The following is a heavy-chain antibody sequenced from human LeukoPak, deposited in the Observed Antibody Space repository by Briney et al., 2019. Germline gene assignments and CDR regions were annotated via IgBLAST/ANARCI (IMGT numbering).Heavy chain of an antibody. CDR3: VRGGGSFDS. Sequence: GGSLRLSCAASGFTFSGFWMSWVRQAPTKGLEWVANIKYDGSGKSYVDSVKGRFTVSRDNANNSLYLQMNSLRAEDTAVYYCVRGGGSFDSWGQGTLVTVSS. J-gene: IGHJ4*02. V-gene: IGHV3-7*04. CDR2: IKYDGSGK. D-gene: IGHD3-16*01. CDR1: GFTFSGFW.